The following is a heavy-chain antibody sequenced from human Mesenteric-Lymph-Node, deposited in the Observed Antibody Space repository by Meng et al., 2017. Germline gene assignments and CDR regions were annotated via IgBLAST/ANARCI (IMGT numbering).Heavy chain of an antibody. CDR1: GYTFTSYG. CDR3: ARVDGYSGYSIIFDY. Sequence: ASVKVSCKASGYTFTSYGISWVRQAPGQGLEWMGWISAYNGNTNYAQKLQGRVTMTTDTSTSTAYMELRSLRSDDTAVYYCARVDGYSGYSIIFDYWGQGTLVTVSS. D-gene: IGHD5-12*01. V-gene: IGHV1-18*01. J-gene: IGHJ4*02. CDR2: ISAYNGNT.